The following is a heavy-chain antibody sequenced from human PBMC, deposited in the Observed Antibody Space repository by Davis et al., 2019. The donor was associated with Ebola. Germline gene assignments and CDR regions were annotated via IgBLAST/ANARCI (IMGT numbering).Heavy chain of an antibody. CDR1: GGSFSGYY. D-gene: IGHD5-12*01. J-gene: IGHJ4*02. CDR3: AREHGEWLRLFDY. V-gene: IGHV4-34*01. Sequence: MPSETLSLTCAVYGGSFSGYYWSWIRQPPGKGLEWIGEINHSGSTNYNPSLKSRVTISVDTSKNQFSLKLSSVTAADTAVYYCAREHGEWLRLFDYWGQGTLVTVSS. CDR2: INHSGST.